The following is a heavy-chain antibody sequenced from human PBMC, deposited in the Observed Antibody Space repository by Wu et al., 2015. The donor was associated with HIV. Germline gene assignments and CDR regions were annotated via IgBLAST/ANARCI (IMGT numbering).Heavy chain of an antibody. Sequence: QVQLEQSGAEVKRPGSSVTVSCKASGGTFSSYAISWVRQAPGQGLEWMGGIIPIFGTANYAQKFQGRVTITADESTSTAYMELSSLRSEDTAVYYCARRASDGNGAEYFQHWARAPWSPSPQ. V-gene: IGHV1-69*13. D-gene: IGHD4-23*01. J-gene: IGHJ1*01. CDR3: ARRASDGNGAEYFQH. CDR2: IIPIFGTA. CDR1: GGTFSSYA.